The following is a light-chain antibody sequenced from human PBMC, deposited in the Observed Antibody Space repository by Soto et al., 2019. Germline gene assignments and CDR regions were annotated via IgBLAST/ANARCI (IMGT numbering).Light chain of an antibody. CDR3: AAWDDSLTGVV. V-gene: IGLV1-44*01. CDR2: IND. CDR1: SSNIGSYT. Sequence: QSVLTQPPSASGTPGQRVTISCSGSSSNIGSYTVNWYQQLPGAAPKLLIYINDQRPSGVPDQFSGSKSGTSASLAISGLQSEDEADYYCAAWDDSLTGVVFGGGTKLTVL. J-gene: IGLJ2*01.